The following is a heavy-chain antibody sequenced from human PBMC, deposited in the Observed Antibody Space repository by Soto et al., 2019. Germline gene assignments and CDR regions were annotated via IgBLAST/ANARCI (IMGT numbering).Heavy chain of an antibody. J-gene: IGHJ5*02. D-gene: IGHD6-19*01. CDR1: GGSISSYS. V-gene: IGHV4-4*07. Sequence: PSETLSLTCTVSGGSISSYSWSWIRQPAGKGLEWIGRIYTSGSTNYNPSLKSRVTMSVDTSKNQFSLKLSSVTAADTAVYYCARISYSSGWYRWFDPWGQGTLVTVSS. CDR3: ARISYSSGWYRWFDP. CDR2: IYTSGST.